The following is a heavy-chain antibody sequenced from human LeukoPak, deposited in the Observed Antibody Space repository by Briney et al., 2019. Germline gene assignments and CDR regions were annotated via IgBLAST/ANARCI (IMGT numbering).Heavy chain of an antibody. D-gene: IGHD5-18*01. J-gene: IGHJ4*02. CDR3: ANDLGWIQLNLG. CDR2: IGTAGDT. V-gene: IGHV3-13*01. CDR1: GFTVSTYD. Sequence: PGGSLRLSCAASGFTVSTYDMHWVRQVIGKGLEWVSAIGTAGDTYYPGSVKGRFTISRDNSKNTLYLQMNSLRAEDTAVYYCANDLGWIQLNLGRGQGTLVTVSS.